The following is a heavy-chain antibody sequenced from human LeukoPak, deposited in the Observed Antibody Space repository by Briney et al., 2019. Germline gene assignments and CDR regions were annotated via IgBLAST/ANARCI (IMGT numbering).Heavy chain of an antibody. Sequence: SETLSLTCTVSGGSISSYYWSWIRQPPGKGLEWIGYIYYSGSTNYNPSLKSRVTISVDTSKNQFSLKLSSVTAADTAVYYCARTEYRVGCFDPWGQGTLVTVSS. J-gene: IGHJ5*02. CDR1: GGSISSYY. V-gene: IGHV4-59*01. CDR3: ARTEYRVGCFDP. CDR2: IYYSGST. D-gene: IGHD2-2*01.